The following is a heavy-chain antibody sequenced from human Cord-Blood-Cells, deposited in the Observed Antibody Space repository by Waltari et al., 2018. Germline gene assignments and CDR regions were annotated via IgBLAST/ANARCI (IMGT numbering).Heavy chain of an antibody. CDR3: AKTGAGDGTFYFDY. D-gene: IGHD7-27*01. Sequence: QVQLQQWGAGLLKPSETLSLTCAVYGGSFSGYYWSWIRQPPGKGLEWIGEINQSGSTNYNPSLKSRVTISVDTSKNQFSLKLSSVTAADTAVYYCAKTGAGDGTFYFDYWGQGTLVTVSS. CDR1: GGSFSGYY. V-gene: IGHV4-34*01. CDR2: INQSGST. J-gene: IGHJ4*02.